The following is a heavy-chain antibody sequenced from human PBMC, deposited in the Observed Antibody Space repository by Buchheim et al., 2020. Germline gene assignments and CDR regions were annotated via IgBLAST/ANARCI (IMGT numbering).Heavy chain of an antibody. CDR3: ARESATIGFSAFDY. CDR1: GFTFSSYG. D-gene: IGHD5-12*01. V-gene: IGHV3-33*01. Sequence: QVQLVESGGGVVQPGRSLRLSCAASGFTFSSYGMHWVRQAPGKGLEWVAVIWYDGSNKYYADSVKGRFTISRDNSKNTLYLQMNSLRAEDTAVYYWARESATIGFSAFDYWGQGTL. CDR2: IWYDGSNK. J-gene: IGHJ4*02.